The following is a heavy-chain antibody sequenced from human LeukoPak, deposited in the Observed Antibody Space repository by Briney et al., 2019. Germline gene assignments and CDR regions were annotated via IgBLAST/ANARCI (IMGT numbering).Heavy chain of an antibody. Sequence: SETLSLTCTVSGGSISSYYWSWIRQPAGKGLEWIGRIYTSGSTNYNPSLKSRVTMSVDTSKNQFSLKLSSVTAADTAVYYCARGGVYGSGSFPFDYWGQGTLVTVSS. CDR3: ARGGVYGSGSFPFDY. J-gene: IGHJ4*02. CDR1: GGSISSYY. D-gene: IGHD3-10*01. CDR2: IYTSGST. V-gene: IGHV4-4*07.